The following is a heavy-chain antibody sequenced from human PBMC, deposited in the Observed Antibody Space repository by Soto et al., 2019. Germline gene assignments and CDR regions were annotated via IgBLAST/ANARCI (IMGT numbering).Heavy chain of an antibody. J-gene: IGHJ4*02. CDR3: ARDRFGEFLFVY. V-gene: IGHV3-33*01. CDR2: IWYDGSNK. CDR1: GFTFSSYG. Sequence: QVQLVESGGGVVQPGRSLRLSCAASGFTFSSYGMHRVRQAPGKGLEWVAVIWYDGSNKYYADSVKGRFTISRDNSKNTLYLQMNSLRAEDTAVYYCARDRFGEFLFVYWGQGTLVTVSS. D-gene: IGHD3-10*01.